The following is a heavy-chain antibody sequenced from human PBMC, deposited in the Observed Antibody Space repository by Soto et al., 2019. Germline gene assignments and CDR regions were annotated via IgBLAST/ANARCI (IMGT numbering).Heavy chain of an antibody. V-gene: IGHV4-39*07. CDR3: ARGEEMATDPYYFDY. D-gene: IGHD5-12*01. J-gene: IGHJ4*02. CDR2: IYYSGYT. Sequence: SETQSLTYTVSGGSISSSSDYWGWIRQPPGKGLEWIGSIYYSGYTYYNPSLKSRVTISVDTSKNQFSLKLSSVTAADTAVYYCARGEEMATDPYYFDYWGQGTLVTVSS. CDR1: GGSISSSSDY.